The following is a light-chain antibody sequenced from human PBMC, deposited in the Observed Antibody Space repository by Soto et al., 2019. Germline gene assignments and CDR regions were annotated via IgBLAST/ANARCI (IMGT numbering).Light chain of an antibody. CDR2: GNS. Sequence: QSVLTQPPSVSGAPGQRVTISCTGSSSNIGAGYDVHWYQQLPGTAPKLLIYGNSNRPSGVPDRFSGSKSGTSASLAITGLQAEDEADYYCQSYDSSHDVVFGGGTKLTVL. CDR3: QSYDSSHDVV. J-gene: IGLJ2*01. CDR1: SSNIGAGYD. V-gene: IGLV1-40*01.